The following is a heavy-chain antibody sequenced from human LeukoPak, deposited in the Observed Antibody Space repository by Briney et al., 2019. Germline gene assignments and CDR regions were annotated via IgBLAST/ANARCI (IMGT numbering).Heavy chain of an antibody. D-gene: IGHD3-22*01. V-gene: IGHV3-30*03. CDR3: ARDAAYDSSGYYGNFDY. J-gene: IGHJ4*02. CDR1: GFTFSSYG. Sequence: GGSLRLSCAASGFTFSSYGMHWVRQAPGKGLEWVAVISYDGSNKYYADSVKGRFTISRDNSKNTLYLQMNSLRAEDTAVYYCARDAAYDSSGYYGNFDYWGQGTLVTVSS. CDR2: ISYDGSNK.